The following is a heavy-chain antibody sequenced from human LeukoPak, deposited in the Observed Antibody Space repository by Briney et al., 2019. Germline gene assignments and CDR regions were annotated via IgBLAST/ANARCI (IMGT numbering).Heavy chain of an antibody. CDR1: GYTFTSYG. CDR3: AKDPLLTYYYDSSGSYYFDY. J-gene: IGHJ4*02. Sequence: ASVKVSCKASGYTFTSYGISWVRQAPGQGLEWMGWISAYNGNTNYAQKLQGRVTMTTDTSTSTAYMELRSLRSDDTAVYYCAKDPLLTYYYDSSGSYYFDYWGQGTLVTVSS. V-gene: IGHV1-18*01. D-gene: IGHD3-22*01. CDR2: ISAYNGNT.